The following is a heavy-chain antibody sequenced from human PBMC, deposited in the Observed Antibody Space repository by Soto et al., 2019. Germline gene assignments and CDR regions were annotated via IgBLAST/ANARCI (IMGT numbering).Heavy chain of an antibody. D-gene: IGHD2-15*01. CDR2: INHSGST. CDR1: GGSFSGYY. CDR3: ARGNIVVVVAARPRWFDP. Sequence: SETLSLTCAVYGGSFSGYYWGWIRQPPGKGLEWIGEINHSGSTNYNPSLKSRVTISVDTSKNQFSLKLSSVTAADTAVYYCARGNIVVVVAARPRWFDPWGQGTLVTVSS. V-gene: IGHV4-34*01. J-gene: IGHJ5*02.